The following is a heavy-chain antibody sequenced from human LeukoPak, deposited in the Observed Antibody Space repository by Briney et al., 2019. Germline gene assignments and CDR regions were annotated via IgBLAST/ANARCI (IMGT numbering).Heavy chain of an antibody. CDR1: GGSFSGYY. V-gene: IGHV4-34*01. Sequence: SETLSLACAVYGGSFSGYYWSWIRQPPGKGLEWIGEINHSGSTNYNPSLKSRVTISVDTSKNQFSLKLSSVTAADTAVYYCARGISQYSNYIDYWGQGTLVTVSS. J-gene: IGHJ4*02. CDR2: INHSGST. D-gene: IGHD4-11*01. CDR3: ARGISQYSNYIDY.